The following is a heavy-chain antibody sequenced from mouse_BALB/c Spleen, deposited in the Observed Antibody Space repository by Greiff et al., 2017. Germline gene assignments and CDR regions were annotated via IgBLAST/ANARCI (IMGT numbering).Heavy chain of an antibody. CDR1: GYTFTSYW. J-gene: IGHJ2*01. D-gene: IGHD1-3*01. Sequence: QVQLQQSGAELARPGASVKLSCKASGYTFTSYWMQWVKQRPGQGLEWIGAIYPGDGDTRYTQKLKGKATLTADKSSSTAYMQLSSLASEDSAVYYCARSEGYWGQGTTLTVSS. CDR3: ARSEGY. CDR2: IYPGDGDT. V-gene: IGHV1-87*01.